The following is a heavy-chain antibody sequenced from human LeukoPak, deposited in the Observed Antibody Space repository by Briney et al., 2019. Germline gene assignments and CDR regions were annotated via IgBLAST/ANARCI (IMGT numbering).Heavy chain of an antibody. J-gene: IGHJ4*02. D-gene: IGHD3-22*01. CDR1: GFTFSSYG. V-gene: IGHV3-33*01. CDR3: ARRNYDSSGYDY. Sequence: GRSLRLSCAASGFTFSSYGMHWVRQAPGKGLEWVAVIWYDGSNKYYADSVEGRFTISRDNSKNTLYLQMNSLRAEDTAVYYCARRNYDSSGYDYWGQGTLVTVSS. CDR2: IWYDGSNK.